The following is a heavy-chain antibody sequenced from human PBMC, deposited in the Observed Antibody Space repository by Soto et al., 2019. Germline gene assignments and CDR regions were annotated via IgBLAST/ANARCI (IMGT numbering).Heavy chain of an antibody. CDR1: GGSISSGDYY. D-gene: IGHD3-10*01. Sequence: SETLSLTCTVSGGSISSGDYYWSWIRRPPGRGLEWIGYIYYSGSTYYNPSLKSRVTISVDTSKNQFSLKLSSVTAADTAVYYCARLTYYYGSGSYYRRGYYYYGMDVWGQGTTVTVSS. J-gene: IGHJ6*02. CDR2: IYYSGST. CDR3: ARLTYYYGSGSYYRRGYYYYGMDV. V-gene: IGHV4-30-4*01.